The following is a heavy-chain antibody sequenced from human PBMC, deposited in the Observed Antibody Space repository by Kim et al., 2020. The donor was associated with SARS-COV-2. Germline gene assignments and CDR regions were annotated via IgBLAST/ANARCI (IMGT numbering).Heavy chain of an antibody. V-gene: IGHV3-48*02. D-gene: IGHD4-17*01. J-gene: IGHJ4*02. CDR3: ATDTDGHLDFDF. Sequence: SYADSVRGSFTICRDKAKNSVYLQMNSLRDEDTALYCSATDTDGHLDFDFWGQGTLVTVSS.